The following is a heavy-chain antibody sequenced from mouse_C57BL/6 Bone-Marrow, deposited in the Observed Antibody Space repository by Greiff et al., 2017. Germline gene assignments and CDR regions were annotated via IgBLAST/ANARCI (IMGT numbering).Heavy chain of an antibody. V-gene: IGHV3-8*01. CDR3: ARRGYYGSWYWYFDV. CDR1: GYSITSDY. D-gene: IGHD1-1*01. J-gene: IGHJ1*03. CDR2: ISYSGST. Sequence: EVKLMESGPGLAKPSQTLSLTCSVTGYSITSDYWNWIRKFPGNKLEYMGYISYSGSTYYNPSLKSRISITRDTSKNQYYLQLNSVTTEDTATYYCARRGYYGSWYWYFDVWGTGTTVTVSS.